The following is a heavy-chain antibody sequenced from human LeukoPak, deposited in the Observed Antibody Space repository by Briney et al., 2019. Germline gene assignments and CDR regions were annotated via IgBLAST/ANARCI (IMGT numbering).Heavy chain of an antibody. CDR3: ARDWDY. Sequence: SQTLSLTCSVSGDSISIGSYYWSWLRQPAGKGLEWIGHMNTTGSTKYNPSLKSRVTISVDTSNNQFSLKVSSVTAADTAVYYCARDWDYWGQGTLVTVSS. J-gene: IGHJ4*02. V-gene: IGHV4-61*09. CDR2: MNTTGST. CDR1: GDSISIGSYY.